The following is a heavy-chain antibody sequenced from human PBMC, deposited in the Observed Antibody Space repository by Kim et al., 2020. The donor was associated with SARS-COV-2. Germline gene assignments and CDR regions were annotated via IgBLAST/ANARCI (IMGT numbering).Heavy chain of an antibody. D-gene: IGHD1-1*01. Sequence: SETLSLTCTVSGASISTNHEYWGWIRQPPGGGLEWIGSVYYSGTSNYNSSLQSRVTISVDTSKNQFSLKMTSLTAADTAIYYCARHVAYISRRLAGAKLERLNWFDPWGRGTLVTVSS. CDR2: VYYSGTS. V-gene: IGHV4-39*01. CDR3: ARHVAYISRRLAGAKLERLNWFDP. J-gene: IGHJ5*02. CDR1: GASISTNHEY.